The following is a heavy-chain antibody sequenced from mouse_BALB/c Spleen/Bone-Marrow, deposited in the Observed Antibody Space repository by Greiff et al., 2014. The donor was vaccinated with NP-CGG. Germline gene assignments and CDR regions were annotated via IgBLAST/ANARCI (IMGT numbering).Heavy chain of an antibody. CDR3: ARKESKLGFWFAY. CDR2: IDPSDSET. V-gene: IGHV1-61*01. J-gene: IGHJ3*01. CDR1: GYTFTSYW. D-gene: IGHD1-2*01. Sequence: VHLVESGAELVRPGASVKLSCKASGYTFTSYWMNWVKQRPGQGLEWIGMIDPSDSETHYNQMFKDKATLTVDKSSSTAYMQLSSLTSEDSAVYYCARKESKLGFWFAYWGQGTLVTVSA.